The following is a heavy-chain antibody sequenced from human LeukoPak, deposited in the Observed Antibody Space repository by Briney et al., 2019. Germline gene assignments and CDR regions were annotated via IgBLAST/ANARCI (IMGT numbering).Heavy chain of an antibody. CDR2: IGSSGGST. V-gene: IGHV3-23*01. D-gene: IGHD5-24*01. CDR1: GFTFSSYE. J-gene: IGHJ6*03. Sequence: GGSLRLSCAASGFTFSSYEMNWVRQAPGKGLQWVSGIGSSGGSTYYADSVKGRFTISRDNSKNTLYLQMNSLRAEDTAVYYCARGSGYNFGYYFYYMDVWGKGTTVTISS. CDR3: ARGSGYNFGYYFYYMDV.